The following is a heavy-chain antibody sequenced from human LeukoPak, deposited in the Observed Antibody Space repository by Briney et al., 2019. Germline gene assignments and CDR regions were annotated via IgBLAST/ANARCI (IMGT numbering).Heavy chain of an antibody. V-gene: IGHV4-39*07. Sequence: SESLSLTCSVSGDSLSSTVYYWGWIRQPPGKGLQWIGNIFYSGSTYYNPSLKSRVTISVDTSKNQFSLKLSSVTAADTAVYYCASAIVVVPAAMGYWFDPWGQGTLVTVSS. CDR2: IFYSGST. CDR3: ASAIVVVPAAMGYWFDP. J-gene: IGHJ5*02. CDR1: GDSLSSTVYY. D-gene: IGHD2-2*01.